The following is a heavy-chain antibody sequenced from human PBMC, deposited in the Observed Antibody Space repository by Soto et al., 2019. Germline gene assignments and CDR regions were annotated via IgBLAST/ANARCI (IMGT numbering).Heavy chain of an antibody. CDR1: GGSISSYY. CDR2: IYYSGST. D-gene: IGHD3-3*01. CDR3: ARGGGYYDFWSGYYTYYYYGMDV. V-gene: IGHV4-59*01. J-gene: IGHJ6*02. Sequence: SETLSLTCTVSGGSISSYYWSWIRQPPGKGLEWIGYIYYSGSTNYNPSLKSRVTISVDTSKNQFSLKLSSVTAADTAVYYCARGGGYYDFWSGYYTYYYYGMDVWGQGTTVTVSS.